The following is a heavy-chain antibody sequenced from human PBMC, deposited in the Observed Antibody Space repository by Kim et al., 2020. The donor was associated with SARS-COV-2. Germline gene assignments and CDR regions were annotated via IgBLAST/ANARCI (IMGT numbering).Heavy chain of an antibody. Sequence: TFYADSAKGRFTISRDKSKNTLYLQINTLSGEDTAVYYCAKNSGWSYFDSWGQGTLVTVSS. CDR3: AKNSGWSYFDS. CDR2: T. J-gene: IGHJ4*02. D-gene: IGHD6-19*01. V-gene: IGHV3-23*05.